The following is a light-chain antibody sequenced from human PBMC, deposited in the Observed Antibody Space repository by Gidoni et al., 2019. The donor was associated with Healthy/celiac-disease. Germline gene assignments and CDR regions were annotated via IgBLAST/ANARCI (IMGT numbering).Light chain of an antibody. J-gene: IGKJ3*01. Sequence: EIVLTQSPATLSLSPGERATLSCRARQSVSSYLAWYQQKPGKAPRLLIYDASNRATGIPARFSGSGSGTDFTLTIRSREPEEFAVYYCQQRNNGEFTFGPGTKVDSK. CDR3: QQRNNGEFT. CDR1: QSVSSY. CDR2: DAS. V-gene: IGKV3-11*01.